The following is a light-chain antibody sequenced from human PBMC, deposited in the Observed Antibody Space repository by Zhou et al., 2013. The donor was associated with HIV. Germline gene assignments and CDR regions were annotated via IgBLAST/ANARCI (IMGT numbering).Light chain of an antibody. CDR1: QTIDNY. V-gene: IGKV1-39*01. J-gene: IGKJ1*01. CDR3: QQVNNYPRT. CDR2: GAS. Sequence: DIQMTQSPTSLSASVGDRVTITCRPSQTIDNYLNWYQRKPGKAPKLLIYGASILHSGVPSRFSGSGSGTDFTLTISSLQPEDFATYYCQQVNNYPRTFGQGTKVEIK.